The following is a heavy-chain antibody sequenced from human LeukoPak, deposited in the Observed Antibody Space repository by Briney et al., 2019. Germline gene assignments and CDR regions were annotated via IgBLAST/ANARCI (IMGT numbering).Heavy chain of an antibody. D-gene: IGHD1-7*01. CDR2: IYSSGTT. Sequence: SETLSLTCTVSGVSVNSGDYYWGWIRQSPGKSLEGIGNIYSSGTTYYNPSLKSRVIISMDTSRNQFSLNLSSVTAADTAVYSCTRQLGTATTSVVDYWGQGTLVTVSS. V-gene: IGHV4-39*01. CDR3: TRQLGTATTSVVDY. CDR1: GVSVNSGDYY. J-gene: IGHJ4*02.